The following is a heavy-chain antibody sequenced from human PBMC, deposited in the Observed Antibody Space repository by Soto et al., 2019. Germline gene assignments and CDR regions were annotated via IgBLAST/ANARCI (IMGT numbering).Heavy chain of an antibody. Sequence: PGESLKISCQGSGYNFNGYWIGWVRQLAGKGLEWVGIIYPGDSETRYSPSFRGQVTISADKSTSTAYLQWDSLKASDTATYYYVSGSYFNVWGQGTLVTVSS. D-gene: IGHD3-10*01. CDR2: IYPGDSET. CDR1: GYNFNGYW. CDR3: VSGSYFNV. V-gene: IGHV5-51*01. J-gene: IGHJ4*02.